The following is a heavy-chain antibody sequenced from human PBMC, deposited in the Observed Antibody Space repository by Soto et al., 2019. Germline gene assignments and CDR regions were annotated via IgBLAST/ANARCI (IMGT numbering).Heavy chain of an antibody. Sequence: VQLVESGGGVVQPGRSLRLSCAASGFTFSSYGMHWVRQAPGKGLEWVAVIWYDGSNKYYADSVKGRFTISRDNSKNTLYLQMNSLRAEDTAVYYCARDLATIAYYYYGMDVWGQGTTVTVSS. V-gene: IGHV3-33*01. CDR2: IWYDGSNK. CDR3: ARDLATIAYYYYGMDV. CDR1: GFTFSSYG. D-gene: IGHD5-12*01. J-gene: IGHJ6*02.